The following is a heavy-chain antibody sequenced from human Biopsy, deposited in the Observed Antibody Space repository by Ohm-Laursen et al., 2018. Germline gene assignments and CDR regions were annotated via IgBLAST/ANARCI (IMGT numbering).Heavy chain of an antibody. CDR3: ATTTMDTSGWYGNYFDS. J-gene: IGHJ4*02. D-gene: IGHD6-19*01. V-gene: IGHV4-59*08. Sequence: GTLSLTCTVSRDSISNYYWTWIRQSPGKGLEWIGYIYYTGSTNYNPSVKSRVTISVDMSKNQFSLKVYSVTAADTAIYYCATTTMDTSGWYGNYFDSWGQGALVTVSS. CDR2: IYYTGST. CDR1: RDSISNYY.